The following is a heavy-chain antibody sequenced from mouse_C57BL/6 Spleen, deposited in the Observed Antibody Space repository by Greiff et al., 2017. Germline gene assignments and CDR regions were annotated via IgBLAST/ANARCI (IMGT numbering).Heavy chain of an antibody. D-gene: IGHD1-1*01. CDR2: IDPETGGT. CDR1: GYTFTDYE. CDR3: TRCTTVVATDY. Sequence: QVQLQQSGAELVRPGASVTLSCKASGYTFTDYEMHWVKQTPVHGLEWIGAIDPETGGTAYHQTIRSKTILTANKSSSTSYKAHRSLTSEDSAVYYCTRCTTVVATDYWGQGTTLTVSS. J-gene: IGHJ2*01. V-gene: IGHV1-15*01.